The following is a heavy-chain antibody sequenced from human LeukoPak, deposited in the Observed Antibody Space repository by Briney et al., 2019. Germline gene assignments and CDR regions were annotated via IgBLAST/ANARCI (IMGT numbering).Heavy chain of an antibody. CDR2: IYYSGST. CDR3: ARDRVTMVRGVHINWFDP. J-gene: IGHJ5*02. Sequence: SETLSLTCAVYGGSFSGYYWSWIRQPPGKGLEWIGYIYYSGSTNYNPSLKSRVTISVDTSKNQFSLKLSSVTAADTAVYYCARDRVTMVRGVHINWFDPWGQGTLVTVSS. D-gene: IGHD3-10*01. V-gene: IGHV4-59*01. CDR1: GGSFSGYY.